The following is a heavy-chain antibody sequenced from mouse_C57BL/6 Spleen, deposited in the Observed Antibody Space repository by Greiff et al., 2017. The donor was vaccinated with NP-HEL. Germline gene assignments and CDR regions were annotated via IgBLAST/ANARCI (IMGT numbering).Heavy chain of an antibody. CDR1: GYAFSSYW. D-gene: IGHD1-1*01. CDR2: IYPGDGDT. V-gene: IGHV1-80*01. CDR3: AIITTVVAPFDY. Sequence: LQQSGASVKISCKASGYAFSSYWMNWVKQRPGKGLEWIGQIYPGDGDTNYNGKFKGKATLTADKSSSTAYMQLSSLTSEDSAVYFCAIITTVVAPFDYWGQGTTLTVSS. J-gene: IGHJ2*01.